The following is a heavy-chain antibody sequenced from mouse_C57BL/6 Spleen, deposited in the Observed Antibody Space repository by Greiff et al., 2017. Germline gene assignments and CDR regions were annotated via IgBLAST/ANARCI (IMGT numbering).Heavy chain of an antibody. D-gene: IGHD1-1*01. V-gene: IGHV1-15*01. CDR2: IDPETGGT. Sequence: VHLVESGAELVRPGASVTLSCKASGYTFTDYEMHWVKQTPVHGLEWIGAIDPETGGTAYNQKFKGKAILTADKSSSTAYMELRSLTSEDSAVYYCTAYGSSPYYFDYWGQGTTLTVSS. CDR1: GYTFTDYE. CDR3: TAYGSSPYYFDY. J-gene: IGHJ2*01.